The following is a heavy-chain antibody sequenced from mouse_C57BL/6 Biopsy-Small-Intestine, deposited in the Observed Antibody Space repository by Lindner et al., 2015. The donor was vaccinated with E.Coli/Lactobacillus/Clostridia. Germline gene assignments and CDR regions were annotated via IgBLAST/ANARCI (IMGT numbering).Heavy chain of an antibody. J-gene: IGHJ2*01. D-gene: IGHD2-10*01. Sequence: VQLQESGPELVKFGASVKTSCKASGYSFTGYYMNWVKQSPEKSLEWIGEINPTTGGTTYNQKFKAKATLTVDKSSSTACMQLKSLTSEDSAVYYCARSYYDNLDYWGQGTTLTVSS. CDR3: ARSYYDNLDY. CDR1: GYSFTGYY. CDR2: INPTTGGT. V-gene: IGHV1-42*01.